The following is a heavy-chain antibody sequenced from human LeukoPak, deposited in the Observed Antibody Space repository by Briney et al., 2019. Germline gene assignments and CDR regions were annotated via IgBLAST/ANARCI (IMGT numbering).Heavy chain of an antibody. CDR3: ARAPLWFGELPRDY. D-gene: IGHD3-10*01. CDR2: IIPIFGTA. CDR1: GGTFSSYV. Sequence: GASVKVSCKASGGTFSSYVISWVRQAPGQGLEWMGGIIPIFGTANYAQKFQGRVTMTRDTSISTAYMELSRLRSDDTAVYYCARAPLWFGELPRDYWGQGTLVTVSS. V-gene: IGHV1-69*05. J-gene: IGHJ4*02.